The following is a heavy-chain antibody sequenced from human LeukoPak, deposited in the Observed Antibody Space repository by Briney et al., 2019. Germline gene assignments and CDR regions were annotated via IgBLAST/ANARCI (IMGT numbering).Heavy chain of an antibody. Sequence: GGSLRLSCAASGFTFSSYSMNWVRQAPGKGLEWVSSISSSSSYIYYVDSVKGRFTISRDNAKNSLYLQMNSLRAEDTAVYYCAREAPTPTIFGVATNYYMDVWGKGTTVTVSS. CDR1: GFTFSSYS. CDR3: AREAPTPTIFGVATNYYMDV. D-gene: IGHD3-3*01. J-gene: IGHJ6*03. CDR2: ISSSSSYI. V-gene: IGHV3-21*01.